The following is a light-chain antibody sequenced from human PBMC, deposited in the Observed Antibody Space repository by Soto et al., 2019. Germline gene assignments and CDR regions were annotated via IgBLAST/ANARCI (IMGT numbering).Light chain of an antibody. Sequence: DIQMTESPSTLSASVGDRVTITCRASQSISSWLAWYQQKPGKAPKLLIYDASSLESGVPSRFSGSGSGTEFTLTISSLQPDDFATYYCQQYNSYSGTFGQGTKV. CDR1: QSISSW. J-gene: IGKJ1*01. CDR2: DAS. CDR3: QQYNSYSGT. V-gene: IGKV1-5*01.